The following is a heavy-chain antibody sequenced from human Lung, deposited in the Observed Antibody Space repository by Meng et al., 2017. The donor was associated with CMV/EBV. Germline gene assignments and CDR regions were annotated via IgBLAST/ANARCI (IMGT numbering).Heavy chain of an antibody. CDR2: ISSSSSYV. Sequence: GGSXRLXCAASRFSSYTLNWVRQAPGKGLEWVSSISSSSSYVYYADSVKGRFTISRDNAKNSLYLQMNSLRAEDTAVYYCAREGYDYDSGSYYYYFDHWGQGSXVNGAS. CDR3: AREGYDYDSGSYYYYFDH. D-gene: IGHD3-10*01. J-gene: IGHJ4*02. V-gene: IGHV3-21*01. CDR1: RFSSYT.